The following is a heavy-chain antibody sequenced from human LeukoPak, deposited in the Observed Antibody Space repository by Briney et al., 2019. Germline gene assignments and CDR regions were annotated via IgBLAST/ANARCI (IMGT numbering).Heavy chain of an antibody. J-gene: IGHJ4*02. Sequence: SVNVSCNASGGTFSSYAMSWVRQAPGQGLEGIGGIIPIFCTANYVQKFQGRVTITADESTSTAYMELSSLRSEDTAVYYCARGSLSGDYGDYWGQGTLVTVSS. D-gene: IGHD4-17*01. CDR2: IIPIFCTA. CDR3: ARGSLSGDYGDY. V-gene: IGHV1-69*13. CDR1: GGTFSSYA.